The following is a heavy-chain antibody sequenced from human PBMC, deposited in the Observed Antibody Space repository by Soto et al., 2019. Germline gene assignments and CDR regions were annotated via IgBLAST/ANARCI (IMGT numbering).Heavy chain of an antibody. D-gene: IGHD5-12*01. Sequence: QVVLLQSGAEVKEPGSSVRVSSQVSGSTFNNFAFSGVRQAPGHGPEWMGGIVVDSITADYSQRFQDRVTITAETSTDTLYMELGRRTFEDTAVYYCARAIKRWAVNYYFDFWGQGTLVTVSS. CDR2: IVVDSITA. CDR3: ARAIKRWAVNYYFDF. J-gene: IGHJ4*02. CDR1: GSTFNNFA. V-gene: IGHV1-69*06.